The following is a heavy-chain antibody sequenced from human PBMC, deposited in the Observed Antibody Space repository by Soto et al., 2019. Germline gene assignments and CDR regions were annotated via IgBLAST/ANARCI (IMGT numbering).Heavy chain of an antibody. CDR1: GYTFTSYG. D-gene: IGHD2-2*01. J-gene: IGHJ6*02. CDR3: ARDCSSTSCYSPYYYYSMDV. CDR2: ISAYNGNT. V-gene: IGHV1-18*01. Sequence: GASVXVSCKASGYTFTSYGISWVRQAPGQGLEWMGWISAYNGNTNYAQKLQGRVTMTTDTSTSTAYMELRSLRSDDTAVYYCARDCSSTSCYSPYYYYSMDVWGQGTTVTVSS.